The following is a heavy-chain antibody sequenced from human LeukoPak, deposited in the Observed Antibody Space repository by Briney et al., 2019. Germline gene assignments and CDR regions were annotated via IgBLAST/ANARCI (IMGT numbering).Heavy chain of an antibody. Sequence: PGGSLRLSCAASGFSFSSYEMNWVRQAPGKGLEWVSYIGSSGSTVYYADSVKGRFTISRDNAKNSLYLQMNSLRAEDTAVYYCARDGEMATISYFDYWGQGTLVTVSP. D-gene: IGHD5-24*01. CDR1: GFSFSSYE. J-gene: IGHJ4*02. CDR2: IGSSGSTV. V-gene: IGHV3-48*03. CDR3: ARDGEMATISYFDY.